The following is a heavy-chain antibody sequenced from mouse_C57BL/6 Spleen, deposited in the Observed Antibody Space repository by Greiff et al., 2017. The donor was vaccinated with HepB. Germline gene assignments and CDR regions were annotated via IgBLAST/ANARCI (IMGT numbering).Heavy chain of an antibody. CDR3: TTKDWVAY. Sequence: EVQLMESGAELVRPGASVKLSCTASGFNIKDDYMHWVKQRPEQGLEWIGWIDPENGDTEYASKFQGKATITADTSSNTAYLQLSSLTSEDTAVYYCTTKDWVAYWGQGTLVTVSA. V-gene: IGHV14-4*01. J-gene: IGHJ3*01. CDR2: IDPENGDT. CDR1: GFNIKDDY.